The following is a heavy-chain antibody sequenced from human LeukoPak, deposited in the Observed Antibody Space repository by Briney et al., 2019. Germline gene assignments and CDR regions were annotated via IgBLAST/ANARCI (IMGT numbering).Heavy chain of an antibody. D-gene: IGHD6-13*01. CDR3: AKDGGRAAAGTVDS. CDR2: VSSDGNSK. Sequence: GGSLRLSCAASGFTFSNYAMHWVRQAPGKGLEWVAVVSSDGNSKYYADSMKGRFTISRDNSKDTLYLQINSLRADDTAVFYCAKDGGRAAAGTVDSWGQGALVTVSS. V-gene: IGHV3-30*18. J-gene: IGHJ4*02. CDR1: GFTFSNYA.